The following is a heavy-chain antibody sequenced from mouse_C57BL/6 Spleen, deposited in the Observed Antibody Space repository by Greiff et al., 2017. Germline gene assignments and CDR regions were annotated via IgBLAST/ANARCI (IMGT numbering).Heavy chain of an antibody. CDR2: IDPSDSYT. Sequence: VQLQQPGAELVMPGASVKLSCKASGYTFTSYWMHWVKQRPGQGLEWIGEIDPSDSYTNYNQKFKGKSTLTVDKTSSTAYMQLSSLTSEDSAVYYCASLYKWFAYWGQGTLVTVSA. CDR1: GYTFTSYW. CDR3: ASLYKWFAY. V-gene: IGHV1-69*01. J-gene: IGHJ3*01. D-gene: IGHD2-1*01.